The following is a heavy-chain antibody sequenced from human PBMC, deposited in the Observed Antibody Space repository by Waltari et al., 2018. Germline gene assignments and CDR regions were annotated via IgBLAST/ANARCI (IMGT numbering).Heavy chain of an antibody. CDR3: ARSKPEQWLVPFDY. CDR1: GYSISSGYY. Sequence: QVQLQESGPGLVKPSETLSLTCAVSGYSISSGYYWGWIRQPPGKGLEWIGSIYHSGSTYYNPSLKSRVTISVDTSKNQCSLKLSSVTAADTAVYYCARSKPEQWLVPFDYWGQGTLVTVSS. J-gene: IGHJ4*02. CDR2: IYHSGST. V-gene: IGHV4-38-2*01. D-gene: IGHD6-19*01.